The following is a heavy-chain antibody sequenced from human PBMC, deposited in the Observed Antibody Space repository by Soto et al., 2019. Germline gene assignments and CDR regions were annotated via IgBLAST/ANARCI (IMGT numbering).Heavy chain of an antibody. D-gene: IGHD2-2*01. J-gene: IGHJ6*02. V-gene: IGHV3-23*01. CDR3: EKFSYQLLWYYGMDV. CDR2: ISGSGGST. CDR1: GFTFSSYA. Sequence: GGSLRLSCAASGFTFSSYAMSWVRQAPGKGLEWVSAISGSGGSTYYADSVKGRFTISRDNSKNTLYLQMNRLRAEDTAVYYCEKFSYQLLWYYGMDVWGQGTTVTVSS.